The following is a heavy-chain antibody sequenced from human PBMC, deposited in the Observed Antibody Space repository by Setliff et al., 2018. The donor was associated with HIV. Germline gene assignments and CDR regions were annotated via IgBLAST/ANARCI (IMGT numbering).Heavy chain of an antibody. CDR1: GGPINSGAYY. V-gene: IGHV4-31*02. CDR2: IYYSGST. Sequence: PSETLSLTCTVSGGPINSGAYYWSWIRQYPGKGLEWIGYIYYSGSTYDKPSLKSRVTISVDTSKNQFSLKLSSVTAADTAIYYCARDRKVRESGYMDVWGKGTTVTVS. D-gene: IGHD3-10*01. J-gene: IGHJ6*03. CDR3: ARDRKVRESGYMDV.